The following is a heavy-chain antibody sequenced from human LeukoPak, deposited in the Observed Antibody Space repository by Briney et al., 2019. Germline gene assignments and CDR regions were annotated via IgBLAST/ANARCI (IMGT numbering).Heavy chain of an antibody. J-gene: IGHJ4*02. D-gene: IGHD3-10*01. CDR2: IYYSGST. CDR3: ARDRSGTIDY. Sequence: SETLSLTCAVSGGSLSSTNWWSWVRQPPGKGLEWIGYIYYSGSTNYNPSLKSRVTISVDTSKNQFSLKLSSVTAADTAVYYCARDRSGTIDYWGQGTLVTVSS. V-gene: IGHV4-61*01. CDR1: GGSLSSTNW.